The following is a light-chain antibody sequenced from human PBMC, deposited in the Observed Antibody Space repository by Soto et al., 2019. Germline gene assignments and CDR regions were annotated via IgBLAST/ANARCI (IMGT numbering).Light chain of an antibody. CDR1: QSISNN. CDR2: AAS. J-gene: IGKJ1*01. Sequence: DIQMTQSPSSLSASVGDRFTITCRASQSISNNLNWYQQKPGKAPKLLIYAASSLQSGVPSRFSGSGSGTDFTLTISSLQPEDFATYYCQQSYSTWTFGQGTKVEIK. V-gene: IGKV1-39*01. CDR3: QQSYSTWT.